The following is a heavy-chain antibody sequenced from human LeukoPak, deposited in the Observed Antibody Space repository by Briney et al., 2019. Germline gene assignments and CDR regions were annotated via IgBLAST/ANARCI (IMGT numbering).Heavy chain of an antibody. CDR3: ATSGSHTTSFDP. Sequence: SETPSLTCTVSVGSISSGDYYWSVIPHPPGKGLEWSGYIYYSGSTYYNPSPKSRVTISVGTSKNQLSLKMSSVTAAATPVYYCATSGSHTTSFDPWGQGTLVTVSS. V-gene: IGHV4-30-4*01. J-gene: IGHJ5*02. D-gene: IGHD3-22*01. CDR2: IYYSGST. CDR1: VGSISSGDYY.